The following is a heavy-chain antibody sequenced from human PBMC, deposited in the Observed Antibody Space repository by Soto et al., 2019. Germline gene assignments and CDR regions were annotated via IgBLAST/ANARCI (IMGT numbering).Heavy chain of an antibody. V-gene: IGHV3-33*01. J-gene: IGHJ4*02. CDR3: AREGFVDRYFDY. D-gene: IGHD2-15*01. CDR2: IWYDGSNK. CDR1: GFTFSSYG. Sequence: GGSLRLSCAASGFTFSSYGMHWVRQAPGKGLEWVAVIWYDGSNKYYADSVKGRFTISRDNSKNTLYLQMNSLRAEDTAVYYCAREGFVDRYFDYWGQGTLVTVSS.